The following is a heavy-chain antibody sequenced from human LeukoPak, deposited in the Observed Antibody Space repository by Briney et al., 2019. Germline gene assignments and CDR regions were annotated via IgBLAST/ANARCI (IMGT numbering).Heavy chain of an antibody. Sequence: GGSLRLSCAGSGFTFGGYGMHWFRQTPGKGLEWVAVIAYDGSSAFYADSVKGRFTISRDNSKNTMSVQMDDLRAEDTAVYYCTRYNNDHFDYWGQGTLVTVSS. CDR1: GFTFGGYG. J-gene: IGHJ4*02. V-gene: IGHV3-33*01. CDR2: IAYDGSSA. D-gene: IGHD1-14*01. CDR3: TRYNNDHFDY.